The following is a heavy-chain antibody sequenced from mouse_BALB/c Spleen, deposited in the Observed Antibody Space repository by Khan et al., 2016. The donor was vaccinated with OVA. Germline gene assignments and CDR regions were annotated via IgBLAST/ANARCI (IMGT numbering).Heavy chain of an antibody. CDR2: IWRDGRT. CDR3: ARHQFPLSMDS. CDR1: GFSLTSFA. J-gene: IGHJ4*01. Sequence: QVQLKQSGPDLVAPSQSLSITCSVSGFSLTSFAIHWVRQPPGKGLEWLVVIWRDGRTNYNSSLKSRLSISKDNSKSQVFLKINSLQTDDTARYYCARHQFPLSMDSLGQVTSVTVSS. V-gene: IGHV2-6-2*01.